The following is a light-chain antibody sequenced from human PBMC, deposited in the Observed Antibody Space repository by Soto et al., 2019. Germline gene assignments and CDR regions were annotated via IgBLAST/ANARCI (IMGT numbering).Light chain of an antibody. Sequence: AIRMTQSPSSLSASTGDRVTITCRASQGISSYLAWYQQKPGKAPNLLIYAASTFEGGVPSRFSGSGSGPDFTLTISCLQSEDFATFYCQQDYSYSWTFGQGTKVEIK. CDR3: QQDYSYSWT. J-gene: IGKJ1*01. CDR2: AAS. CDR1: QGISSY. V-gene: IGKV1-8*01.